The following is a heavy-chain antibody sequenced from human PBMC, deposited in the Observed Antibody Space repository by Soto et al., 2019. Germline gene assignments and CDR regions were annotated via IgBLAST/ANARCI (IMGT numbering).Heavy chain of an antibody. CDR2: ISYDRTYT. Sequence: QVQLVESGGGVVQPGRSLRLSCAASGFPFSTYGIHWVRQAPGKGLEWVSFISYDRTYTYYTDSVKGRFTISRDNSRNTVYLQMNSLRAEDTAMYYCAKGPNYDTSGYYYDSWVQGTLVTVSS. CDR3: AKGPNYDTSGYYYDS. V-gene: IGHV3-30*18. J-gene: IGHJ5*01. D-gene: IGHD3-22*01. CDR1: GFPFSTYG.